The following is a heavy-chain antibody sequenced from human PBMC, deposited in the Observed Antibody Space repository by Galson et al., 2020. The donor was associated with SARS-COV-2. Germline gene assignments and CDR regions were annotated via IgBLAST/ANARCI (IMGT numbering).Heavy chain of an antibody. CDR1: GFTFSSYG. CDR3: AKGVGVYYYGSGSNAFDI. J-gene: IGHJ3*02. D-gene: IGHD3-10*01. CDR2: ISYDGSNK. V-gene: IGHV3-30*18. Sequence: GGSLRLSCAASGFTFSSYGMHWVRQAPGKGLEWVAVISYDGSNKYYADSVKGRFTISRDNSKNTLYLQMNSLRAEDTAVYYCAKGVGVYYYGSGSNAFDIWGQGTMVTVSS.